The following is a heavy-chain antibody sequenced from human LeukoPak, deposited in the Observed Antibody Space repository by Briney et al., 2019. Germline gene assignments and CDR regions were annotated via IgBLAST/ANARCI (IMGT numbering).Heavy chain of an antibody. CDR1: GFTFSSYE. CDR3: ARVSSGSGSYFYYYYMDV. J-gene: IGHJ6*03. CDR2: ISSSSSTI. Sequence: PGGSLRLSCAASGFTFSSYEMNWVRQAPGKGLEWVSYISSSSSTIYYADSVKGRFTISRDNAKNSLYLQMNSLRAEDTAVYYCARVSSGSGSYFYYYYMDVWGKGTTVTVSS. V-gene: IGHV3-48*01. D-gene: IGHD3-10*01.